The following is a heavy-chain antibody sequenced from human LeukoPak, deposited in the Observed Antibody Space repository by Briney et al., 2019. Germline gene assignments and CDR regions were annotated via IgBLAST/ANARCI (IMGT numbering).Heavy chain of an antibody. J-gene: IGHJ4*02. CDR1: GYTFTGYY. CDR2: INPNSGGT. D-gene: IGHD6-19*01. Sequence: ASVKVSCKASGYTFTGYYMHWVRQAPGQGREGMGWINPNSGGTNYAQKLQGRVTMTRDTPISTAYMELSRLRSDDTAVYYCARDHSSGWYGDYWGQGTLVTVSS. CDR3: ARDHSSGWYGDY. V-gene: IGHV1-2*02.